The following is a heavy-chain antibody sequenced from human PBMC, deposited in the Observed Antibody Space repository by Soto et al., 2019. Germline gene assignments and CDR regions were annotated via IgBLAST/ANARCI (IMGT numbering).Heavy chain of an antibody. CDR1: GGSISSGGYY. V-gene: IGHV4-61*08. J-gene: IGHJ3*02. Sequence: PSETLSLTCTVSGGSISSGGYYWIWNRQPPGKGLEWIGYIYYSGSTNYNPSLKSRVTISVDTSKNQFSLKLSSVTAADTAVYYCAKNYGNTFDIWGQGTMVTVSS. CDR3: AKNYGNTFDI. D-gene: IGHD3-10*01. CDR2: IYYSGST.